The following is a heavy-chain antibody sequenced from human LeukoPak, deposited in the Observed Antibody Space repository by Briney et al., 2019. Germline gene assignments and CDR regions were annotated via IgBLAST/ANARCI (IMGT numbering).Heavy chain of an antibody. Sequence: GGSLRLSCAASGFTFGSYGIHWVRQAPGKGLEWVALISYDGSNKYYADSVKGRFTISRDNSKNTLYLQLNGLRAEDTAVHYCAKDRRLRLNTDGMDVWGQGTTVTVSS. V-gene: IGHV3-30*18. CDR1: GFTFGSYG. CDR2: ISYDGSNK. D-gene: IGHD6-25*01. CDR3: AKDRRLRLNTDGMDV. J-gene: IGHJ6*02.